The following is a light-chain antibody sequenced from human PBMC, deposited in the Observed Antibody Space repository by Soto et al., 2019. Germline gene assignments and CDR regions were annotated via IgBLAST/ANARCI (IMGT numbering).Light chain of an antibody. CDR3: KQRNNWPLT. V-gene: IGKV3-11*01. CDR2: EAL. CDR1: RSISTY. J-gene: IGKJ4*02. Sequence: ETVLTQSPATLSLSPGERATLSCRASRSISTYLAWYQQKPGQAPRLLIYEALNRATGIPARFSGSGSGTDFTRTISSLEPEDFAVYYCKQRNNWPLTFGGGTKVEIK.